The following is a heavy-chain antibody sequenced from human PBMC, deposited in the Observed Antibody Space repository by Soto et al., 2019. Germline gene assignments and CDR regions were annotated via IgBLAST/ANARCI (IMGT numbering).Heavy chain of an antibody. J-gene: IGHJ4*02. CDR2: INHSGST. V-gene: IGHV4-34*01. D-gene: IGHD2-15*01. CDR3: ALTGWNYSDY. CDR1: GGSFSGYY. Sequence: QVQLQQWGAGLLKPSETLSLTCAVYGGSFSGYYWSWIRQPPGKGLEWIGEINHSGSTNYNPSLKSRVTISVDTSKNQFSLKLSSVTAEDTAVYYCALTGWNYSDYWGQGTLVTVSS.